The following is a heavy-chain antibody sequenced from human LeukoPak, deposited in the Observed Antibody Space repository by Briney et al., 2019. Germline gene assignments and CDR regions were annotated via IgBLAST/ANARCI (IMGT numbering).Heavy chain of an antibody. Sequence: GGSLRLSCAASGFTFSRSDMSWIRQTPGKGLEWVSATSSSGGNTFTADSVKGRFTISRDNSKNTVFLQMNSLRVEDTAVYYCAKGGHSGWPYYFDYWGQGTLVTVSS. CDR2: TSSSGGNT. CDR3: AKGGHSGWPYYFDY. J-gene: IGHJ4*02. V-gene: IGHV3-23*01. D-gene: IGHD6-19*01. CDR1: GFTFSRSD.